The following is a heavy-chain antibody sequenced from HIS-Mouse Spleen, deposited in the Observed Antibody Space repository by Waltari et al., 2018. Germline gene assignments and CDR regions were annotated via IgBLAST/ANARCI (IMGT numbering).Heavy chain of an antibody. Sequence: QVQLVQSGAEVKKPGASVKVSCKASGYTFTGYYMHWVRQAPGQGLEWMGWINPNSCGTNYAQKFQGRVTMARDTSISTAYMELSRLRSDDTAVYYCARVPTIVPAAYYFDYWGQGTLVTVSS. CDR1: GYTFTGYY. V-gene: IGHV1-2*02. CDR2: INPNSCGT. CDR3: ARVPTIVPAAYYFDY. J-gene: IGHJ4*02. D-gene: IGHD2-2*01.